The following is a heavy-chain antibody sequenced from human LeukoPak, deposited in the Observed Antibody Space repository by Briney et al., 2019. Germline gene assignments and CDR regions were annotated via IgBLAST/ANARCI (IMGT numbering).Heavy chain of an antibody. CDR3: ARDYTSSWIRPLDY. D-gene: IGHD6-13*01. V-gene: IGHV3-33*01. CDR2: TWYDGTNK. Sequence: GGSLRLSCVASGFSFSSFVMHWVRQAPGKGLEWVAVTWYDGTNKNYADSVKGRFTISRDNSKSTMYLQMNSLRAEDTAVYYCARDYTSSWIRPLDYWGQGTLVTVSS. CDR1: GFSFSSFV. J-gene: IGHJ4*02.